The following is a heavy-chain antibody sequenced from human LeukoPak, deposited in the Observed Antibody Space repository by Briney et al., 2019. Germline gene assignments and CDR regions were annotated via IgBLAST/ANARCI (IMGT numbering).Heavy chain of an antibody. CDR2: ISWNSGAI. CDR3: ARDRRDGSYFPDAFDI. D-gene: IGHD1-26*01. V-gene: IGHV3-9*01. J-gene: IGHJ3*02. Sequence: GRSLRLSCAASGFIFDDYAMYWVRQAPGKGLEWVSGISWNSGAIAYADSVKGRFTISRDNAKNSLYLQMNSLRAEDTAVYYCARDRRDGSYFPDAFDIWGQGTMVTVSS. CDR1: GFIFDDYA.